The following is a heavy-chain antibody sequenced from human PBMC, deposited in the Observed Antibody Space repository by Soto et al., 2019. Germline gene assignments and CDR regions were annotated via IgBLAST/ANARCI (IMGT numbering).Heavy chain of an antibody. J-gene: IGHJ5*02. CDR2: INPSGGST. CDR1: GYTFTSYY. V-gene: IGHV1-46*01. CDR3: ASDPEGHNWFDP. Sequence: ASVKVSCKASGYTFTSYYMHWVRQAPGQGLEWMGIINPSGGSTSYAQKFQGRVTMTRDTSTSTVYMELSSLRSEDTAVYYCASDPEGHNWFDPWGQGTLVTVSS.